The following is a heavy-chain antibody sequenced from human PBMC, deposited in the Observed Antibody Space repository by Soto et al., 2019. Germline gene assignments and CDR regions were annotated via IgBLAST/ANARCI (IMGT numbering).Heavy chain of an antibody. J-gene: IGHJ6*02. CDR3: ARDRLAGSYSHYYYGMDV. V-gene: IGHV1-69*12. CDR2: IVPIFGTA. CDR1: GGTFSSYA. D-gene: IGHD1-26*01. Sequence: QVQLVQSGAEVKKPGSSVKVSCKASGGTFSSYAISWVRQAPGQGLEWMGGIVPIFGTANYAQKFQGRVTITADDSTSTAYRELSSLRSEDTAVYYCARDRLAGSYSHYYYGMDVWGQGTTFTVSS.